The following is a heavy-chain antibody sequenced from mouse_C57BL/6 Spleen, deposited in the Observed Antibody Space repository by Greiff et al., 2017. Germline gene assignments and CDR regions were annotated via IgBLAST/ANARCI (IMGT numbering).Heavy chain of an antibody. Sequence: QVHVKQPGPGLVAPSPCLSITCTVSGFSLTSYGVDWVRQPPGKGLEWLGVIRGGGSTNHNSALMSRLSIRKDNSKSQIFLKMNSQQTDDTAMYYYAKPASGGRGMAYWGQGTSVTVSA. CDR2: IRGGGST. J-gene: IGHJ4*01. CDR1: GFSLTSYG. D-gene: IGHD3-2*02. V-gene: IGHV2-9*01. CDR3: AKPASGGRGMAY.